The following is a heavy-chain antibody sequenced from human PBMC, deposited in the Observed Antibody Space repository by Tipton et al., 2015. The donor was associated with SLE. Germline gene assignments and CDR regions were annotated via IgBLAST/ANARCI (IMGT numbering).Heavy chain of an antibody. CDR3: ARDLAHYYDSSGYHH. D-gene: IGHD3-22*01. J-gene: IGHJ5*02. V-gene: IGHV3-9*01. CDR2: ISWNSGSI. CDR1: GFTFDDYA. Sequence: SLRLSCAASGFTFDDYAMHWVRQAPGKGLEWVSGISWNSGSIGYADSVKGRFTISRDNAKNSLYLQMNSLRAEDTAVYYCARDLAHYYDSSGYHHWGQGTLVTVSS.